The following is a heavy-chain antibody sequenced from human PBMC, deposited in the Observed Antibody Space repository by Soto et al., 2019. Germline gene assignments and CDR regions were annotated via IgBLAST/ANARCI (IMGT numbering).Heavy chain of an antibody. V-gene: IGHV4-34*01. CDR3: GRGRPSGSWQKNCFDP. D-gene: IGHD6-13*01. Sequence: PSETLSLTCAVYGGSFSGYYWSWIRQPPGKGLEWIGEINHSGSTNYNPSLKSRVTISVDTSKNQFSLKLSSVTAADTAVYYCGRGRPSGSWQKNCFDPGGRETLVTVSS. J-gene: IGHJ5*02. CDR1: GGSFSGYY. CDR2: INHSGST.